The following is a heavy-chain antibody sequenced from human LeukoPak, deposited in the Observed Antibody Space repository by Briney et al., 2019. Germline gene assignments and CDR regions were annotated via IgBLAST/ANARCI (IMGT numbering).Heavy chain of an antibody. J-gene: IGHJ4*02. CDR1: GFTFSSYW. V-gene: IGHV3-74*01. CDR3: ARTSFSRGCGIDY. CDR2: IDDDGRTTK. D-gene: IGHD6-19*01. Sequence: GGSLRLSCAASGFTFSSYWMHWVRQAPGKGLMWVSHIDDDGRTTKNSADSVKGRFTISSDNAKNSLYLQLNSLRTEDTAVYYCARTSFSRGCGIDYWGQGALVTVSS.